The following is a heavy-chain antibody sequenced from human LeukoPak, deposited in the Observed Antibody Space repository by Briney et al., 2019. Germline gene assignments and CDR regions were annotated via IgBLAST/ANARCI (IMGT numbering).Heavy chain of an antibody. J-gene: IGHJ4*02. CDR2: ISGDGGST. CDR1: GFTFDDYA. Sequence: GGSLRLSCAASGFTFDDYAMHWVRQAPGKGLEWVSLISGDGGSTYYADSVKGRFTISRDNSENSLYLQMNSLRTEDTALYYCAKDIRYYYDSSGYYYDYWGQGTLVTVSS. V-gene: IGHV3-43*02. CDR3: AKDIRYYYDSSGYYYDY. D-gene: IGHD3-22*01.